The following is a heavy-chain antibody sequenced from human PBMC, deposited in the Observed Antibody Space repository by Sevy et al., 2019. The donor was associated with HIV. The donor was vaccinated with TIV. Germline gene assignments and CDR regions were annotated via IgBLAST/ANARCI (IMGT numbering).Heavy chain of an antibody. CDR3: AGDDCSSTSCSTRSFDY. Sequence: ASVKVSCKASGYTFTGYYMHWVRQAPGQGLEWMGRINPNSGGTNYAQKFQGRVTMTRDTSVSTACLELSRRRSDDTAVYYCAGDDCSSTSCSTRSFDYWGQGTLVTVSS. D-gene: IGHD2-2*01. V-gene: IGHV1-2*06. CDR1: GYTFTGYY. CDR2: INPNSGGT. J-gene: IGHJ4*02.